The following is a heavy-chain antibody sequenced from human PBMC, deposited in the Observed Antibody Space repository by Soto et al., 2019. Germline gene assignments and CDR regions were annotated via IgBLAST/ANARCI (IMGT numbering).Heavy chain of an antibody. CDR2: INYSGST. D-gene: IGHD2-8*01. J-gene: IGHJ2*01. CDR1: GASISTNY. Sequence: QVQLQESGPGLVKPSETLSLTSTVSGASISTNYWSWIRQPPGKGLEWIGYINYSGSTKYNPSLKGRVTRPVDTSNIQFSLNPSSVTAADTAVYYFASLGTNWYFDRWGRGTLVTVSS. CDR3: ASLGTNWYFDR. V-gene: IGHV4-59*08.